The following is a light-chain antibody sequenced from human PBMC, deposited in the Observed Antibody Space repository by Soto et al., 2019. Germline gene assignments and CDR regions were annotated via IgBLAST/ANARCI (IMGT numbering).Light chain of an antibody. CDR2: RVS. Sequence: DVVLTQSPLSLPVTPGQPASISCRSSQSLVRSDGFTFLSWYQQRPGQSPRRLIYRVSNRDSGVPDRFSGSGSGTDFTLTISRLEPEDFAVYYCQQYGSSPPNTFGQGTRLEMK. CDR3: QQYGSSPPNT. V-gene: IGKV2-30*01. CDR1: QSLVRSDGFTF. J-gene: IGKJ5*01.